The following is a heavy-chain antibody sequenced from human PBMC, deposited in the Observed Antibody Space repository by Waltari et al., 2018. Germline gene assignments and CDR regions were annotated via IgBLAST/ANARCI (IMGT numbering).Heavy chain of an antibody. CDR3: AGGLTIFGVAPTFDY. CDR2: INHSGST. D-gene: IGHD3-3*01. V-gene: IGHV4-34*01. Sequence: QVQLQQWGAGLLKPSETLSLTCAVYGGSFSGYYWSWIRQPPGKGLEWIGEINHSGSTNYNPSLKSRVTISVDTSKNQFSLKLSSVTAADTAVYYCAGGLTIFGVAPTFDYWGQGTLVTVSS. CDR1: GGSFSGYY. J-gene: IGHJ4*02.